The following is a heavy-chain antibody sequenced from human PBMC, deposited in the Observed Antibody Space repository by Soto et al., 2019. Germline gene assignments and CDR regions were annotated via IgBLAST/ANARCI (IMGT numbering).Heavy chain of an antibody. CDR3: ARGYSSSWYFRY. D-gene: IGHD6-13*01. CDR1: GGSFSGYY. V-gene: IGHV4-34*01. J-gene: IGHJ4*02. Sequence: SETLSLTCAVYGGSFSGYYWSWIRQPPGKGLEWIGEINHSGSTNYNPSLKSRVTISVDTSKNQFSLKLSSVTAADTAVYYCARGYSSSWYFRYWGQGTLVTVSS. CDR2: INHSGST.